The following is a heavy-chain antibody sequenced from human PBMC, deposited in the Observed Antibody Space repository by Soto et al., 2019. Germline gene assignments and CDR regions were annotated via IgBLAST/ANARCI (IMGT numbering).Heavy chain of an antibody. CDR2: ISYDGSNK. D-gene: IGHD2-15*01. CDR3: ARQKSYCSGGSCYSYYYGIDV. V-gene: IGHV3-30-3*01. J-gene: IGHJ6*02. CDR1: GFTFSSYA. Sequence: PGGSLRLSCAASGFTFSSYAMHWVRQAPGKGLEWVAVISYDGSNKYYADSVKGRFTISRDNSKNTLYLQMNSLRVEDTAVYYCARQKSYCSGGSCYSYYYGIDVCGQGTTV.